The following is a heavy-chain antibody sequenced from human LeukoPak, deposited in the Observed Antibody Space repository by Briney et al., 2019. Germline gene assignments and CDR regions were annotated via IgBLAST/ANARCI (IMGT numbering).Heavy chain of an antibody. Sequence: GGSLRLSCAASGFTFSSYAMSWARQAPGKGLEWVSAISGSDGSTYYADSVKGRFTISRDISKSTLYLQMNSLRAEDTAVYYCAKSSGYYFHYWGQGTLVTVSS. CDR2: ISGSDGST. V-gene: IGHV3-23*01. CDR1: GFTFSSYA. D-gene: IGHD3-22*01. CDR3: AKSSGYYFHY. J-gene: IGHJ4*02.